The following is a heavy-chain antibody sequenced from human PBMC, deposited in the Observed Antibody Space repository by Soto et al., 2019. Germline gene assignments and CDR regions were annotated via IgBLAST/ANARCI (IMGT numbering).Heavy chain of an antibody. CDR3: ARLLVGFGDVWFDP. V-gene: IGHV4-30-2*01. Sequence: SETLSLTCAVSGGSISSGGYSWSWIRQPPGKGLEWIGYIYHSGSTYYNPSLKSRVTISVDRSKNQFSLKLSSVTAADTAVYYCARLLVGFGDVWFDPWGQGTLVTVSS. CDR1: GGSISSGGYS. D-gene: IGHD3-10*01. J-gene: IGHJ5*02. CDR2: IYHSGST.